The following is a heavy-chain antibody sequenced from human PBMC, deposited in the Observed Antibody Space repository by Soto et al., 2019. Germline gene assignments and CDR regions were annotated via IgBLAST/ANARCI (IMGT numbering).Heavy chain of an antibody. CDR1: GGTFSSYA. D-gene: IGHD1-1*01. V-gene: IGHV1-69*06. CDR3: ASCSRRCPTKRYYYVMDV. Sequence: QVQLVQSGAEVKKPGSSVKVSCKASGGTFSSYAISWVRQAPGQGLEWMGGIIPIFGTANYAQKFQGRVTITADKSTSTAYMELSSLRSEDTAVYYCASCSRRCPTKRYYYVMDVWGQGTTVTVSS. CDR2: IIPIFGTA. J-gene: IGHJ6*02.